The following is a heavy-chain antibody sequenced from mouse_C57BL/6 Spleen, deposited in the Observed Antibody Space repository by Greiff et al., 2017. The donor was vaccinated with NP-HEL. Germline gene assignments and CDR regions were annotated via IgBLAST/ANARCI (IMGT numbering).Heavy chain of an antibody. D-gene: IGHD1-1*01. CDR3: ARLPNYGSSYGYFDV. CDR1: GFTFSDYY. V-gene: IGHV5-12*01. Sequence: DVKLVESGGGLVQPGGSLKLSCAASGFTFSDYYMYWVRQTPEKRLEWVAYISNGGGSTYYPDTVKGRFTISRDNAKNTLYLQMSRLKSEDTAMYYCARLPNYGSSYGYFDVWGTGTTVTVSS. J-gene: IGHJ1*03. CDR2: ISNGGGST.